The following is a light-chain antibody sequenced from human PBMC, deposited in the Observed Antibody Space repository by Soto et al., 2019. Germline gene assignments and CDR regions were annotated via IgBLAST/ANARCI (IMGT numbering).Light chain of an antibody. Sequence: SYELTQPPSVSVAPGKTARITCGGNNIGSKSVHWYQQMPGQAPVLVIYYDSDRPSGIPERFSGSNSGNTATLPISMVEAVDEADYYCQVWDSSSDRVVFGGGTKVTVL. J-gene: IGLJ2*01. V-gene: IGLV3-21*04. CDR1: NIGSKS. CDR3: QVWDSSSDRVV. CDR2: YDS.